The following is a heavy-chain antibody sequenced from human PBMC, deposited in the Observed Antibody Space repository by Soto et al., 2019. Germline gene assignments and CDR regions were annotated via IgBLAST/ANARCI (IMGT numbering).Heavy chain of an antibody. D-gene: IGHD5-18*01. V-gene: IGHV4-59*01. CDR1: GGSISSYY. Sequence: PSETLSLTCTVSGGSISSYYWSWIRQPPGKGLEWIGYIYYSGSTNYNPSLKSRVSISVDTSKNQFSLKLSSVTAADTAVYYCARDQPLVTAMVTDDQTYGMDVWGQGTTVTVSS. CDR2: IYYSGST. CDR3: ARDQPLVTAMVTDDQTYGMDV. J-gene: IGHJ6*02.